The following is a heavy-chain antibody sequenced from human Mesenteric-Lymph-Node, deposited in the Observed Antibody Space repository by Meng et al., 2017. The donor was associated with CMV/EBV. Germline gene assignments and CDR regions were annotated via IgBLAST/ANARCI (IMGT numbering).Heavy chain of an antibody. D-gene: IGHD6-19*01. Sequence: SCKASGYTFTSYGISWVRQAPGQGLELLGWISAHTGDTNYAQNLQGRVTMTTDTSTSTAYMELRSLRSDDTAVYYCVRLAGWYYFDYWGQGTLVTVSS. CDR1: GYTFTSYG. V-gene: IGHV1-18*04. CDR3: VRLAGWYYFDY. CDR2: ISAHTGDT. J-gene: IGHJ4*02.